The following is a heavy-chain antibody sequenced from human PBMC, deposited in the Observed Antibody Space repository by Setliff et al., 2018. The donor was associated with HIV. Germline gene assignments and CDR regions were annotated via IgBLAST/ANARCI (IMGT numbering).Heavy chain of an antibody. Sequence: GGSLRLSCAASGFTVSSNYMSWVRQAPGKGLEWVSVISGSGGNTYYADSVKGRFTISRDNAKNSLYLQMNSLRDEDTAVYYCASGGWSTYYYYGMDVWGQGTTVTVSS. J-gene: IGHJ6*02. D-gene: IGHD6-19*01. V-gene: IGHV3-11*04. CDR2: ISGSGGNT. CDR1: GFTVSSNY. CDR3: ASGGWSTYYYYGMDV.